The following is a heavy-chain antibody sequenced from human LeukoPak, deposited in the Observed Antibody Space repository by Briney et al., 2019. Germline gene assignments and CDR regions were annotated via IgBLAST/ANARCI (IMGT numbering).Heavy chain of an antibody. Sequence: GASVKVSCKASGYTFTSYGISWVRQAPGQGLEWMGWISAYNGNTNYAQKLQGRVTMTTDTSTSTAYMELRSLRSDDTAVYYCARDGPTMYNWNTYYFDYWGQGTLVTVSS. CDR2: ISAYNGNT. CDR3: ARDGPTMYNWNTYYFDY. V-gene: IGHV1-18*01. CDR1: GYTFTSYG. J-gene: IGHJ4*02. D-gene: IGHD1/OR15-1a*01.